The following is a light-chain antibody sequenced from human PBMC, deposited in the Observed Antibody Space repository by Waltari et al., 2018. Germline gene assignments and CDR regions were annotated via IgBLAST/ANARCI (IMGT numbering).Light chain of an antibody. Sequence: DIVMTQSPLSLPVTPGEPASIPCRSSQSLLHRNGYNSLEWYLQKLGQSPQLLIYMGSNRASGVPDRFSGSGSGTDFTLKISRVEAEDVGVYYCMEALQTPGTFGGGTKVEIK. CDR1: QSLLHRNGYNS. CDR2: MGS. CDR3: MEALQTPGT. J-gene: IGKJ4*01. V-gene: IGKV2-28*01.